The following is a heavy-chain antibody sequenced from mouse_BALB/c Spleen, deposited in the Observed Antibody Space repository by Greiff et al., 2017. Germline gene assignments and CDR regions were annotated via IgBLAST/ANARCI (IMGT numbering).Heavy chain of an antibody. CDR1: GFTFSSYA. CDR2: ISSGGSYT. Sequence: EVKLEESGGGLVKPGGSLKLSCAASGFTFSSYAMSWVRQTPEKRLEWVATISSGGSYTYYPDSVKGRFTISRDNAKNTLYLQMSSLRSEDTAMYYCARRGYDGYWYFDVWGAGTTVTVSS. V-gene: IGHV5-9-3*01. CDR3: ARRGYDGYWYFDV. D-gene: IGHD2-3*01. J-gene: IGHJ1*01.